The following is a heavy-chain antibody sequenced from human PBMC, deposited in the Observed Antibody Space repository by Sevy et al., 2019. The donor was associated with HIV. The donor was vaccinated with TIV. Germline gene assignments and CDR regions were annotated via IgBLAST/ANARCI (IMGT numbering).Heavy chain of an antibody. V-gene: IGHV3-30*18. CDR2: ISYDGSNK. CDR3: AKGRSGTGFYYFDY. CDR1: GFTFSSYG. D-gene: IGHD6-13*01. Sequence: GGSLRLSCAASGFTFSSYGMHWVRQAPGKGLEWVVVISYDGSNKYYADSVNGRLTSPRNNSKNTRYLQMNSVRAEDTVVYYGAKGRSGTGFYYFDYWGQGTPVTVSS. J-gene: IGHJ4*02.